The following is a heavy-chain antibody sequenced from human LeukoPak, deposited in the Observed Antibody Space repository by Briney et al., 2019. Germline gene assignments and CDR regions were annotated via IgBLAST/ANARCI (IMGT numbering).Heavy chain of an antibody. CDR3: ARGPVLRYFDWLLSPAYYYYYGMDV. D-gene: IGHD3-9*01. V-gene: IGHV4-34*01. CDR1: GGSFSGYY. CDR2: INHSGST. J-gene: IGHJ6*02. Sequence: SETLSLTCAVYGGSFSGYYWSWIRQPPGKGLERIGEINHSGSTNYNPSLKSRVTISVDTSKNQFSLKLSSVTAADTAVYYCARGPVLRYFDWLLSPAYYYYYGMDVWGQGTTVTVSS.